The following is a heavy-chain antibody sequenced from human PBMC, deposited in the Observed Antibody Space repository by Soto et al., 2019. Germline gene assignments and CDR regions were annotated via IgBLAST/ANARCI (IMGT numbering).Heavy chain of an antibody. CDR3: ASLSRSPSTPVPAALKGFFTS. J-gene: IGHJ5*02. V-gene: IGHV4-39*01. D-gene: IGHD2-2*01. Sequence: SETLSLTCTVSGGSISSSSYYWGWIRQPPGKGLEWIGSIYYSGSTYYNPSLKSRVTISVDTSKNQFSLKLSSVTAADTAVYYCASLSRSPSTPVPAALKGFFTSWGQETLLTVSS. CDR2: IYYSGST. CDR1: GGSISSSSYY.